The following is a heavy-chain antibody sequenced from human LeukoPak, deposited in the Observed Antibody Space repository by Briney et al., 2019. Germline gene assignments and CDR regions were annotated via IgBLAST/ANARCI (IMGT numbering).Heavy chain of an antibody. D-gene: IGHD2-8*02. CDR3: ARDHRGADCRWWCISQIDI. V-gene: IGHV3-23*01. CDR2: ISGSGGST. CDR1: GSTFSSYA. J-gene: IGHJ3*02. Sequence: GGSLRLSCAASGSTFSSYAMSWVRQAPGKGLEWVSAISGSGGSTYYADSVKGRFTISRDNSKNTLYLQMNSLRAEDTAVYYCARDHRGADCRWWCISQIDIWGQGTMVTVSS.